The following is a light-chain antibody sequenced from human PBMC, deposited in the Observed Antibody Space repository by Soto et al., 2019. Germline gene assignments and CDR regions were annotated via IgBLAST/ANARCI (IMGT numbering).Light chain of an antibody. CDR3: QQYTNWPPVYT. J-gene: IGKJ2*01. CDR2: GAS. V-gene: IGKV3-15*01. Sequence: EIVMTQSPATLSVSPGERATLSCRASQSVSSNLAWYQQKPGQAPRLLIYGASTRATGIPAGFSGSGSGTKFTLTISSLKSEDFAVYSCQQYTNWPPVYTFGQGTKLEIK. CDR1: QSVSSN.